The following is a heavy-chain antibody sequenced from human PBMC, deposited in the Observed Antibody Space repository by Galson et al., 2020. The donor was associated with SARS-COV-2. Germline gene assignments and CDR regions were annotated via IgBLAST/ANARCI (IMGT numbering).Heavy chain of an antibody. CDR1: GGSISSSSYY. CDR3: ASLYSSSLYYFDY. D-gene: IGHD6-13*01. J-gene: IGHJ4*02. CDR2: IYYSGST. Sequence: ETSETLSLTCTVSGGSISSSSYYWGWIRQPQGKGLEWIGSIYYSGSTYYNPSLKSRVTISVDTSKNQFSLKLSSVTAADTAVYYCASLYSSSLYYFDYWGQGTLVTVSS. V-gene: IGHV4-39*01.